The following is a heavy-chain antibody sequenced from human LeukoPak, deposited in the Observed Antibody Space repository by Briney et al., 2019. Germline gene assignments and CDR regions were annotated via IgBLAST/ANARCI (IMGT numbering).Heavy chain of an antibody. CDR1: GYTFTGYY. CDR2: INPNSSGT. Sequence: ASVKVSCKASGYTFTGYYMHWVRQAPGQGLEWMGWINPNSSGTNYAQKFQGRVTMTRDTSISTAYMELSRLRSDDTAVYYCARDLRWELQGYDYWGQGTLVTVSS. V-gene: IGHV1-2*02. D-gene: IGHD1-26*01. J-gene: IGHJ4*02. CDR3: ARDLRWELQGYDY.